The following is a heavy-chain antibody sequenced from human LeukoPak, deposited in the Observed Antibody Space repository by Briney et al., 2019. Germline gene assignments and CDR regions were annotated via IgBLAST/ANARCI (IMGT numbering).Heavy chain of an antibody. J-gene: IGHJ5*02. CDR1: GSSISSGGYS. CDR2: IYHSGST. D-gene: IGHD3-10*01. Sequence: SETLSLTCAVSGSSISSGGYSWSWIRQPPGKGLEWIGYIYHSGSTYYNPSLKSRVTISVDRSKNQFSLKLSSVTAADTAVYYCASSSMVRGVIGRGSLDPWGQGTLVTVSS. CDR3: ASSSMVRGVIGRGSLDP. V-gene: IGHV4-30-2*01.